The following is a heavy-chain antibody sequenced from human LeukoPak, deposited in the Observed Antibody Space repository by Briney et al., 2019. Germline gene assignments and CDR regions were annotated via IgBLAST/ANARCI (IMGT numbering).Heavy chain of an antibody. Sequence: GGSLILSCAASRFTFSTYTMNWVRQAPGKGLEWVSSISSSSSYIYYADSVKGRFTISSDNAKNSLYLQMNTLRAEDTAVYYCARDRTTVTTFDYWGQGTLVTVSS. D-gene: IGHD4-17*01. CDR2: ISSSSSYI. J-gene: IGHJ4*02. CDR1: RFTFSTYT. CDR3: ARDRTTVTTFDY. V-gene: IGHV3-21*01.